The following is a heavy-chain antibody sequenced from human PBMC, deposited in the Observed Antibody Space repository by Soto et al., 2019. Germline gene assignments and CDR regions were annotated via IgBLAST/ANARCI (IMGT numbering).Heavy chain of an antibody. V-gene: IGHV4-39*01. D-gene: IGHD6-19*01. CDR1: GGSISSSSYY. CDR3: ASEKRTVPGTRGYFDY. CDR2: IYYSGST. Sequence: SETLSLTCTVSGGSISSSSYYWGWIRQPPGKGLEWIGSIYYSGSTYYNPSLKSRVTISVGTSKNQFSLQLNSVTPEDTAVYYCASEKRTVPGTRGYFDYWGQGTLVTVSS. J-gene: IGHJ4*02.